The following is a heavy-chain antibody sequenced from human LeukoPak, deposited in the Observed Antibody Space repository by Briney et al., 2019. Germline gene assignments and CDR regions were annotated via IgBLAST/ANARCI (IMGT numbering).Heavy chain of an antibody. V-gene: IGHV4-59*01. CDR3: ARCTAAAGTALD. CDR2: IYYSGST. D-gene: IGHD6-13*01. CDR1: GGSISSYY. Sequence: PSETLSLTCTVSGGSISSYYWSWIRQPPGKGLEWIGYIYYSGSTNYNPSLKSRVTISVDTSKNQFSLKLSSVTAADTAVYYCARCTAAAGTALDWGQGTLVTVSS. J-gene: IGHJ4*02.